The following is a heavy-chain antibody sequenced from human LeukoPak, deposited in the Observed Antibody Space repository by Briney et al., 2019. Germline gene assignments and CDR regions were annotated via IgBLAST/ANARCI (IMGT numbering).Heavy chain of an antibody. CDR1: GYTFTSYG. J-gene: IGHJ2*01. Sequence: EASVKVSCKASGYTFTSYGISWVRQAPGQGLEWMGWISAYNGNTNYALKLQGRVTMTTDTSTSTAYMELRSLRSDDTAVYYCARSHYHSSSWYAFRYFDLWGRGTLVTVSS. D-gene: IGHD6-13*01. V-gene: IGHV1-18*01. CDR3: ARSHYHSSSWYAFRYFDL. CDR2: ISAYNGNT.